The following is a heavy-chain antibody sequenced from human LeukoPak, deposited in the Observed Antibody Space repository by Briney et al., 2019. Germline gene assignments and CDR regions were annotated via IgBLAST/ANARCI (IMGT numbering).Heavy chain of an antibody. D-gene: IGHD3-22*01. CDR3: AHRKNYYDSSVFDN. CDR2: IYWDDDR. CDR1: GFSLNTRGVG. V-gene: IGHV2-5*02. Sequence: SGPTLVNPTQTLTLTCTFSGFSLNTRGVGVGWIRQPPGRALEWLALIYWDDDRRYSPSLKSRLAITKDTSRNQVVLTMTNMDPVDTATYFCAHRKNYYDSSVFDNWGQGTLVTVSS. J-gene: IGHJ4*02.